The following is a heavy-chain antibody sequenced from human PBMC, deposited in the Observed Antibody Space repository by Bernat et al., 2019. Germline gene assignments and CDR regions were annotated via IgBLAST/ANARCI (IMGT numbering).Heavy chain of an antibody. V-gene: IGHV4-31*03. CDR3: AREMSGYCSSTSCYTGGFDY. J-gene: IGHJ4*02. Sequence: QVQLQESGPGLVKPSQTLSLTCTVSGGSISSGGYYWSWIRQHPGKGLEWIGYIYYSGSTYYNPSLKSRVTISVDTSKNQFSLKLSSVTAADTAVYYCAREMSGYCSSTSCYTGGFDYWGQGTLVTVSS. D-gene: IGHD2-2*02. CDR2: IYYSGST. CDR1: GGSISSGGYY.